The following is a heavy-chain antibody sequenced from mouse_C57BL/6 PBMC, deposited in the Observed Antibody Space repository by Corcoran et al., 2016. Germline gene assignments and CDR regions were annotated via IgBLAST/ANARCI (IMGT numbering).Heavy chain of an antibody. CDR1: GYTFTTYG. Sequence: QIQLVQSGPELKKPGETVKISCKASGYTFTTYGMSWVKQAPGKGLKWMGWINTYSGVPTYADDFKGRFAFSLETSASTAYLQINNLKNEDTATYFCARVLGSSHYYAMDYWGQGTSVTVSS. D-gene: IGHD1-1*01. V-gene: IGHV9-3*01. J-gene: IGHJ4*01. CDR2: INTYSGVP. CDR3: ARVLGSSHYYAMDY.